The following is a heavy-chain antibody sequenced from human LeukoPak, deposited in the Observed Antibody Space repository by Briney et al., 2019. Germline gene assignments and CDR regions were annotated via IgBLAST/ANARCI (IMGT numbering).Heavy chain of an antibody. CDR1: GFTFSSYA. CDR2: ISGSGGST. D-gene: IGHD5-24*01. V-gene: IGHV3-23*01. J-gene: IGHJ4*02. Sequence: GGSLRLSCAASGFTFSSYAMSWVRQAPGKGLEWVSAISGSGGSTYYADSVKGRFTISRDNSKNTLYLQMNSLRAEDTAVYYCAKGQRWLQSRPFYFDYWGQGTLVTVSS. CDR3: AKGQRWLQSRPFYFDY.